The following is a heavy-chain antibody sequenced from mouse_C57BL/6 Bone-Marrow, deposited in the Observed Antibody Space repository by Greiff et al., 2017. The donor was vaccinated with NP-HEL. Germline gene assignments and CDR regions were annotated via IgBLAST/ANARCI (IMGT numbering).Heavy chain of an antibody. D-gene: IGHD2-1*01. J-gene: IGHJ1*03. Sequence: EVNVVESGGGLVQPGGSLSLSCAASGFTFTDYYMSWVRQPPGTALEWLGFIRNNANGYTTEYSASVKGRFTISRDNSQSILYLQMNALRADDSATYYCARSPYGNYPYWYFDVGGTGTTVTVSS. V-gene: IGHV7-3*01. CDR1: GFTFTDYY. CDR2: IRNNANGYTT. CDR3: ARSPYGNYPYWYFDV.